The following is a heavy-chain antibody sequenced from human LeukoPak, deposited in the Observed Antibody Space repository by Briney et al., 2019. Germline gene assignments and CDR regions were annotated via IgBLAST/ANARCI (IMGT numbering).Heavy chain of an antibody. CDR1: GYTFITYG. V-gene: IGHV1-18*01. CDR3: ARSGSGRYYYMDV. J-gene: IGHJ6*03. D-gene: IGHD3-10*01. CDR2: VSGDNGNT. Sequence: ASVKVSCKASGYTFITYGFTWVRQAPGQGLEWMGWVSGDNGNTNYAQKFQGRVTITTDTSTSTAYMELRSLRSDDTAVYYCARSGSGRYYYMDVWGKGTTVTVSS.